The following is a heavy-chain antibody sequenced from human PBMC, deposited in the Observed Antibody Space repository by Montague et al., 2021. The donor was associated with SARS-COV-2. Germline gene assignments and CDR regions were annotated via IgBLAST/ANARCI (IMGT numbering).Heavy chain of an antibody. D-gene: IGHD6-13*01. V-gene: IGHV4-61*02. CDR2: IYTRGGT. Sequence: TLSLTCTVSGGSIRGCSYNWSWIRQSAGKGLEWIGRIYTRGGTYYNPSLKSRVAISIDTSKNQLSLKLSSVTAADAAMYYCARSGEGGTSWAFDYWGQGTLVTVSS. CDR3: ARSGEGGTSWAFDY. CDR1: GGSIRGCSYN. J-gene: IGHJ4*02.